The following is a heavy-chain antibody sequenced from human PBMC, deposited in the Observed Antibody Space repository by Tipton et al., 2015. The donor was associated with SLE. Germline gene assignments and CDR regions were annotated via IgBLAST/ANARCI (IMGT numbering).Heavy chain of an antibody. D-gene: IGHD6-13*01. CDR1: GGSISSHY. CDR3: AREYSSSWPFDY. V-gene: IGHV4-59*11. CDR2: IYYSGST. Sequence: TLSLTCTVSGGSISSHYWSWIRQPPGKGLEWIGYIYYSGSTNYNPSLKSRVTISVDTSKNQFSLKLSSVTAADTAVYYCAREYSSSWPFDYWGQGTLVTVSS. J-gene: IGHJ4*02.